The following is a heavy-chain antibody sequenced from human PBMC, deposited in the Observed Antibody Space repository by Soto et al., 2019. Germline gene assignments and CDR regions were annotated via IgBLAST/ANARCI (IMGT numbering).Heavy chain of an antibody. CDR1: GYTFTSYG. D-gene: IGHD5-18*01. J-gene: IGHJ3*02. Sequence: GQLVQSGAEVKRPGASVKVSCRASGYTFTSYGISWVRQAPGQGLEWMGWISAYNGDTKLSQKFEDRVSMTSDTSTNTAYMKLRCLRSDDSADSYCARDSCPHKAMVTWDFDIWGQGTMVIVSS. CDR2: ISAYNGDT. V-gene: IGHV1-18*01. CDR3: ARDSCPHKAMVTWDFDI.